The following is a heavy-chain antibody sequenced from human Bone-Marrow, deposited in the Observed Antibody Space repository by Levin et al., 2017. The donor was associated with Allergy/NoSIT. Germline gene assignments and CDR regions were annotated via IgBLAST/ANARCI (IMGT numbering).Heavy chain of an antibody. CDR3: ARNSNPPNWFDP. D-gene: IGHD4-11*01. CDR1: GGSISSNFYY. V-gene: IGHV4-39*02. CDR2: IHYRGST. Sequence: SETLSLTCTVSGGSISSNFYYWAWIRQPPGTGLEWIGSIHYRGSTYYNASLKSRLTISMDTSKNHFSLRLSSVTAADTAAYYRARNSNPPNWFDPWVQGTLVTVSS. J-gene: IGHJ5*02.